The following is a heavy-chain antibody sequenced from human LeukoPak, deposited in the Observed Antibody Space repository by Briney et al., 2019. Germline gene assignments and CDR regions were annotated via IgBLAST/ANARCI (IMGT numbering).Heavy chain of an antibody. J-gene: IGHJ6*01. Sequence: ASVTVSCTASGYTFTSYGISWVRQAPGQGREWMGWISAYNGNTNYAQKLQGRVTMTTDTSTSTAYMELRSLRSDDTAVYYCARDCSSTSCQDGCYYYYGMDLWGQGTTVTVSS. V-gene: IGHV1-18*01. CDR2: ISAYNGNT. D-gene: IGHD2-2*01. CDR3: ARDCSSTSCQDGCYYYYGMDL. CDR1: GYTFTSYG.